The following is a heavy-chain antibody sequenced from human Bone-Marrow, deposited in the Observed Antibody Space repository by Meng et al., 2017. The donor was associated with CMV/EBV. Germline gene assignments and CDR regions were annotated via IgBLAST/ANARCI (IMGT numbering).Heavy chain of an antibody. CDR3: ARDAITMVRGVFDY. J-gene: IGHJ4*02. D-gene: IGHD3-10*01. CDR2: IYYSGST. V-gene: IGHV4-39*07. CDR1: GFTFSRYS. Sequence: SQTLSLTCAASGFTFSRYSMNWVRQAPGKGLEWIGSIYYSGSTYYNPSLKSRVTISVDTSKNQFSLKLSSVTAADTAVYYCARDAITMVRGVFDYWGQGTLVTVSS.